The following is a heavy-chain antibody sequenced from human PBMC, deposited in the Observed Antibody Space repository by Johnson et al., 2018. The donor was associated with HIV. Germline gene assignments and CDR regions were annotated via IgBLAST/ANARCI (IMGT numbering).Heavy chain of an antibody. V-gene: IGHV3-23*04. J-gene: IGHJ3*02. D-gene: IGHD6-19*01. CDR3: AKDRLAVASPGEAFEI. CDR2: ISGSGGTT. Sequence: EVHLVESGGGSVQPGGSLRLSCAASGFSFSSYAMSWVRQAPGKGLEWVSAISGSGGTTYYADSVKGRFTISRDNSKNTLYLQMNSLRAEDTAVYYCAKDRLAVASPGEAFEIWGQGTMVTVSS. CDR1: GFSFSSYA.